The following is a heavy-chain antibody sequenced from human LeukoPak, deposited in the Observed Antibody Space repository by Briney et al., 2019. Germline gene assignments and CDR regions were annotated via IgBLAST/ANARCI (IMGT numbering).Heavy chain of an antibody. CDR1: GFSFTSYA. J-gene: IGHJ4*02. CDR3: AKDSQHLAIYYFDY. CDR2: ISYNGNDY. Sequence: AGGSLRLSCAASGFSFTSYAMHWVRQAPGKGLEWVAVISYNGNDYHYADSVKGRFTISRDNSKNTLYLQMNSLRTEDTAFYYCAKDSQHLAIYYFDYWGQGTLVTVSS. V-gene: IGHV3-30*18. D-gene: IGHD6-13*01.